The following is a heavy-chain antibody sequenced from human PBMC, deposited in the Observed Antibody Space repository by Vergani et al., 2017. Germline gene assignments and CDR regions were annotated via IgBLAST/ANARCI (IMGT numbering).Heavy chain of an antibody. CDR2: IIPIFGTA. CDR1: GYTLTELS. J-gene: IGHJ6*02. V-gene: IGHV1-69*13. Sequence: QVQLVQSGAEVKKPGASVKVSCKVSGYTLTELSMHWVRQAPGKGLEWMGGIIPIFGTANYAQKFQGRVTITADESTSTAYMELSSLRSEDTAVYYCGQVTQTTDYYYYGMDVWGQGTTVTVSS. D-gene: IGHD4-11*01. CDR3: GQVTQTTDYYYYGMDV.